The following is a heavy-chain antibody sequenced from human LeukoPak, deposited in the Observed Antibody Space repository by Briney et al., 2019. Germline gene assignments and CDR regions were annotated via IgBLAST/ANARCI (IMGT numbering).Heavy chain of an antibody. D-gene: IGHD6-19*01. CDR2: IYQSGIT. Sequence: SGTLSLTCGVSGDSISSGNYWNWVRLPPGKGLEWIGDIYQSGITNYNPSLKSRVTMSVDKSKNEFSLKLDSVTAADTAVYYCARDPRPRGGWFYFDYWGQGILVTVSS. CDR1: GDSISSGNY. J-gene: IGHJ4*02. V-gene: IGHV4-4*02. CDR3: ARDPRPRGGWFYFDY.